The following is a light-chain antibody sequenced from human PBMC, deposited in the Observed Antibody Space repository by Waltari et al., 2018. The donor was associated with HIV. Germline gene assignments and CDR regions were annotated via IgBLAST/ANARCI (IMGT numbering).Light chain of an antibody. CDR3: GTWDSSLSAGGV. V-gene: IGLV1-51*01. J-gene: IGLJ2*01. Sequence: QSVLTQPPSVSAAPGQKVTISCSGSSSNIGNNYVSWYQQLPGPAPKLLIYDNNKRPSGIPDRCSGSKSGTSATLGITGLQTGDEADYYCGTWDSSLSAGGVFGGGTKLTVL. CDR2: DNN. CDR1: SSNIGNNY.